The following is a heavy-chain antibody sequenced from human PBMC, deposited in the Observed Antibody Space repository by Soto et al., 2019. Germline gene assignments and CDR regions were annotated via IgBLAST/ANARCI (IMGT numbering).Heavy chain of an antibody. Sequence: QVQLRESGPGLVKPSQTLSLTCTVSGGSISSGDFHWSWIRQPPGKGLEWIGHIYYSGSISYNPSLRSRVSISIDTSKNQFSLKLSSVTAADTAVYYCAAQRQVAGPYYFDYWGQGTLVTVSS. CDR2: IYYSGSI. CDR1: GGSISSGDFH. V-gene: IGHV4-30-4*01. J-gene: IGHJ4*02. CDR3: AAQRQVAGPYYFDY. D-gene: IGHD6-19*01.